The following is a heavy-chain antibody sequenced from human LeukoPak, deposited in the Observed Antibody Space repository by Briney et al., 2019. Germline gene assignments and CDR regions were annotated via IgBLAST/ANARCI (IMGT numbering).Heavy chain of an antibody. V-gene: IGHV4-59*01. Sequence: SETLSLTCTVSGGSIGSYYWSWIRQPPGKGLEWIGYIYYSGSTNHNPSLKSRVTISVDTSKSQFSLKLSSVTAADTAVYYCARAPWGRSDFWSGHPYYFDYWGQGTLVTVSS. CDR1: GGSIGSYY. D-gene: IGHD3-3*01. CDR2: IYYSGST. CDR3: ARAPWGRSDFWSGHPYYFDY. J-gene: IGHJ4*02.